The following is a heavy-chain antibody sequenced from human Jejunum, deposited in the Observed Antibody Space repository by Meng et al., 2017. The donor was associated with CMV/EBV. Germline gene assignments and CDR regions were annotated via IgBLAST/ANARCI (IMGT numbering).Heavy chain of an antibody. CDR2: IIPFLGLT. J-gene: IGHJ4*02. Sequence: VRSGAEVKKAWCPVKASVSATVVTFSTSAISCVRQARGQGLEWMGGIIPFLGLTNYENKFTDRATILEDQFTCTTYMERSSLCSEDTAVYDCAREGPGGMATTRYFDYWGQGTLVTVSS. CDR1: VVTFSTSA. CDR3: AREGPGGMATTRYFDY. D-gene: IGHD5-24*01. V-gene: IGHV1-69*10.